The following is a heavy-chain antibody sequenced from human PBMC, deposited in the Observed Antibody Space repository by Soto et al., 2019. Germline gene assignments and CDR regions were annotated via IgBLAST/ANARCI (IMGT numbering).Heavy chain of an antibody. D-gene: IGHD6-13*01. J-gene: IGHJ6*02. CDR1: GGSISSSSYY. CDR2: IYYSGST. CDR3: ARAFGGAAAAGYYYGMDV. V-gene: IGHV4-39*01. Sequence: PSETLSHTCTVSGGSISSSSYYWGWIRQPPGKGLEWIGSIYYSGSTYYNPSPKSRVTISVDTSKNQFSLKLSSVTAADTAVYYCARAFGGAAAAGYYYGMDVWGQGTTVTVSS.